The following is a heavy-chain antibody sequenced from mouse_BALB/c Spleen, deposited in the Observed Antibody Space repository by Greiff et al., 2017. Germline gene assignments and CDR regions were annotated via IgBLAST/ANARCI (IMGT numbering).Heavy chain of an antibody. V-gene: IGHV14-3*02. J-gene: IGHJ2*01. CDR2: IDPANGNT. CDR3: AREITYYFDY. Sequence: DVKLVESGAELVKPGASVKLSCTASGFNIKDTYMHWVKQRPEQGLEWIGRIDPANGNTKYDPKFQGKATITADTSSNTAYLQLSSLTSEDTAVYYCAREITYYFDYWGQGTTLTVSS. CDR1: GFNIKDTY. D-gene: IGHD2-4*01.